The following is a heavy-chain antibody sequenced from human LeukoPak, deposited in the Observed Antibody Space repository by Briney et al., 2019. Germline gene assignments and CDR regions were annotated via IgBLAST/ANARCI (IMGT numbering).Heavy chain of an antibody. CDR3: VRDSYTNTWHFQDKDY. V-gene: IGHV3-7*01. CDR1: GFTFSSYW. D-gene: IGHD2-2*02. CDR2: IKQDGSEK. J-gene: IGHJ4*02. Sequence: GGSLRLSCAASGFTFSSYWMSWVRQAPGKGLEWVANIKQDGSEKYYVDSVKGRFTISRDNAKNSLFLQMNNLRAEDTAVYYCVRDSYTNTWHFQDKDYWGQGTLVTVSS.